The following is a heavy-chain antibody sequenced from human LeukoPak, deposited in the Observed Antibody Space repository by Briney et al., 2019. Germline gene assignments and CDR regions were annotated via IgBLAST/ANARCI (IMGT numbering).Heavy chain of an antibody. CDR2: ISYDGGNK. CDR1: GFTFSSYA. CDR3: ARDRGVVGATGSGAFDI. J-gene: IGHJ3*02. D-gene: IGHD1-26*01. Sequence: GSLRLSCAASGFTFSSYAMHWVRQAPGKGLEWVAVISYDGGNKYYADSVKGRFTISRDNSKNTLYLQMNSLRAEDTAVYYCARDRGVVGATGSGAFDIWGQGTMVTVSS. V-gene: IGHV3-30*04.